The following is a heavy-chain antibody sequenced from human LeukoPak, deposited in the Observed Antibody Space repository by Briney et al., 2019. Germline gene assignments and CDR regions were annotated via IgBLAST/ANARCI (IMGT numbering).Heavy chain of an antibody. D-gene: IGHD5-18*01. CDR1: GYTFTNYW. J-gene: IGHJ4*02. V-gene: IGHV5-51*01. CDR3: ARRGEAMDPFDY. CDR2: IYPGDSET. Sequence: GESLKISCKGSGYTFTNYWIGWVRQMPGKGLEWMGIIYPGDSETKYSPSFQGQVTISADKSISTAYLQWSSLQASVTAMYYCARRGEAMDPFDYWGQGTLVTVSS.